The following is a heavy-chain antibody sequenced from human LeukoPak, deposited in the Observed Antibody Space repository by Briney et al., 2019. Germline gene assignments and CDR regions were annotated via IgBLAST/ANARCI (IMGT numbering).Heavy chain of an antibody. CDR3: AKDTSYYDILTGYTFDY. J-gene: IGHJ4*02. V-gene: IGHV3-9*01. CDR2: ISWNSGSI. D-gene: IGHD3-9*01. Sequence: GRSLRLSCAASGFTFDDYAMHWVRQAPGKGLEWVSGISWNSGSIGYADSVKGRFTISRDNAKNSLYLQMNSLRAEDTALYYCAKDTSYYDILTGYTFDYWGQGTLVTVSS. CDR1: GFTFDDYA.